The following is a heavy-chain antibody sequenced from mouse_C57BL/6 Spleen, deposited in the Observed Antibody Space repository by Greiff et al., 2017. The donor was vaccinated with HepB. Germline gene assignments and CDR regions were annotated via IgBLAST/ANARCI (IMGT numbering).Heavy chain of an antibody. Sequence: EVQLQQSGPELVKPGASVKIPCKASGYTFTDYNMDWVKQSHGKSLEWIGDINPNNGGTIYNQKFKGKATLTVDKSSSTAYMELRSLTSEDTAVYYCASSIYYYGSSSSYWYFDVWGTGTTVTVSS. CDR1: GYTFTDYN. V-gene: IGHV1-18*01. CDR2: INPNNGGT. CDR3: ASSIYYYGSSSSYWYFDV. D-gene: IGHD1-1*01. J-gene: IGHJ1*03.